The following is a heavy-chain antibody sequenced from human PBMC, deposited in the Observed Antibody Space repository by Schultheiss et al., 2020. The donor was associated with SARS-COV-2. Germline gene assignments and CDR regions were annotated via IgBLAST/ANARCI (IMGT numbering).Heavy chain of an antibody. CDR2: IYYSGST. J-gene: IGHJ4*02. Sequence: SETLSLTCTVSGGSISSGGYYWSWIRQHPGKGLEWIGYIYYSGSTNYNPSLKSRVTISVDTSKNQFSLKLSSVTAADTAVYYCARHGVLPYSSSSTSFDYWGQGTLVTVSS. D-gene: IGHD6-6*01. V-gene: IGHV4-31*03. CDR3: ARHGVLPYSSSSTSFDY. CDR1: GGSISSGGYY.